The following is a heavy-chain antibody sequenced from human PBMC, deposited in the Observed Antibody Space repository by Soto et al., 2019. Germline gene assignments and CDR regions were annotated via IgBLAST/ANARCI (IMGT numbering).Heavy chain of an antibody. CDR3: TRGYGDYVRDY. Sequence: EVQLVESGGGLVQPGESLKLSCAVSGFTFSGSAIHWVRQAPGKGLEWVGRIRSKANNYATAYAASVKGRFTISRDDSKNTAYLQMNSLKSEDTAVYYCTRGYGDYVRDYWGQGTLVTVSS. V-gene: IGHV3-73*01. CDR2: IRSKANNYAT. J-gene: IGHJ4*02. D-gene: IGHD4-17*01. CDR1: GFTFSGSA.